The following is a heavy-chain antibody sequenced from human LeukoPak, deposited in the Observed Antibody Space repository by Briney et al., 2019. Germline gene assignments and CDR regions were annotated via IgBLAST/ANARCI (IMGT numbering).Heavy chain of an antibody. CDR3: AREYCSGGSCYYYFDY. V-gene: IGHV1-2*02. J-gene: IGHJ4*02. Sequence: ASVKVSCKASGYTFTGCYMHWVRQAPGQGLEWMGWINPNSGGTNYAQKFQGRVTMTRDTSISTAYMELSRLRSDDTAVYYCAREYCSGGSCYYYFDYWGQGTLVTVSS. D-gene: IGHD2-15*01. CDR1: GYTFTGCY. CDR2: INPNSGGT.